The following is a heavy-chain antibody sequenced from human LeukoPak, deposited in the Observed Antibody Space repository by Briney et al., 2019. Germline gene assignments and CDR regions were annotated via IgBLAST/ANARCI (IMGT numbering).Heavy chain of an antibody. CDR2: IYTSGST. CDR1: GGSISSGGYY. D-gene: IGHD2-15*01. Sequence: SQTLSLTCTVSGGSISSGGYYWRWIRQHPGKGLEWIGRIYTSGSTNYNPSLKSRVTMSVDTSKNQFSLKLSSVTAADTAVYYCARCGVAYYFDYWGQGTLVTVSS. J-gene: IGHJ4*02. CDR3: ARCGVAYYFDY. V-gene: IGHV4-61*02.